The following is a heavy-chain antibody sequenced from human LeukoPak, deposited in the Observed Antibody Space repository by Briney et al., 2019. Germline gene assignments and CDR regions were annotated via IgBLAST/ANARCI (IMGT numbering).Heavy chain of an antibody. D-gene: IGHD3-16*01. V-gene: IGHV3-7*01. CDR3: ASDGGPFDY. J-gene: IGHJ4*02. CDR2: IKQHGSEK. CDR1: GIMFSGYW. Sequence: PGGSLRLSCTASGIMFSGYWMSWVRQASGKGLEWVANIKQHGSEKYYVDSVKGRFTISRDDAKKSVYLQMNSLRVEDTAVYFCASDGGPFDYWGQGTLVTVAS.